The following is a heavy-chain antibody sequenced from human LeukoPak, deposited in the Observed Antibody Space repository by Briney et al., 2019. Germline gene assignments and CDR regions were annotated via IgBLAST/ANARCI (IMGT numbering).Heavy chain of an antibody. Sequence: GGSLRLSCAASGFTLSNHWMSWVRQAPGKGLEWVANIKQDGSDKYYLDSVKGRFTISRDNANNSLSLQMNNLRDEDTAVYYCARWGAGSCYDYWGQGTLVTVSS. J-gene: IGHJ4*02. CDR3: ARWGAGSCYDY. D-gene: IGHD2-15*01. V-gene: IGHV3-7*01. CDR2: IKQDGSDK. CDR1: GFTLSNHW.